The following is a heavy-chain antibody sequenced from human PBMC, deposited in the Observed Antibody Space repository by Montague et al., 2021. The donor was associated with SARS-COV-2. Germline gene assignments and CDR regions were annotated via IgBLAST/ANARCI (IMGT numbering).Heavy chain of an antibody. CDR1: GFSLSTSGMC. Sequence: LALVKPTQTLALTCTFSGFSLSTSGMCVSWIRQPPGKALEWLARIDWDDDKYYSTSLKTRLTISKDTSKNQVVLTMTNMDPVDTATYYCARTHYDILPGYYYDMDVWGQGTTVTVSS. D-gene: IGHD3-9*01. J-gene: IGHJ6*02. CDR2: IDWDDDK. CDR3: ARTHYDILPGYYYDMDV. V-gene: IGHV2-70*11.